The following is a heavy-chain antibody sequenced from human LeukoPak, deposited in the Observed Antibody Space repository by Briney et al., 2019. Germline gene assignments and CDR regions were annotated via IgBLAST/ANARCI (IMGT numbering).Heavy chain of an antibody. Sequence: SGGSLRLSCAASGFTLNSYLMSWVRQAPGGGLEWVANIKKDGSEESYLDSVKGRFTVSRDNAKNSLFLQMNSLRGEDTAVYYCARSNPNRNALDLWGQGTMVTISS. CDR3: ARSNPNRNALDL. D-gene: IGHD1-14*01. CDR2: IKKDGSEE. CDR1: GFTLNSYL. J-gene: IGHJ3*01. V-gene: IGHV3-7*01.